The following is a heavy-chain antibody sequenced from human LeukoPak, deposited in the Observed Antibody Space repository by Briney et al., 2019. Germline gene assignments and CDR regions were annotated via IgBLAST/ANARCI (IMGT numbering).Heavy chain of an antibody. Sequence: GGSLILSCAAPGLITDDYAIHWVRQAPGKGLEWVSLISGDGGSTFYADSVRGRFTISRDNSKNSLPLQMSSLRSEDTALYFCVRESERSGWFDHWGQGTLVTVSS. CDR2: ISGDGGST. D-gene: IGHD1-26*01. CDR3: VRESERSGWFDH. V-gene: IGHV3-43*02. CDR1: GLITDDYA. J-gene: IGHJ5*02.